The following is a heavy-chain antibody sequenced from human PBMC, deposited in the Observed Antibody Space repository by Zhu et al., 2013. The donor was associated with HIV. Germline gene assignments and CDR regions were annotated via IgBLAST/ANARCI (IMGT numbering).Heavy chain of an antibody. CDR2: MNPNNGGT. CDR3: ARVHSGDLWNYWYFDL. D-gene: IGHD3-16*01. V-gene: IGHV1-2*02. J-gene: IGHJ2*01. Sequence: QVQLVQSAPEVRKPGASVKVSCKATGYTFTDCYVHWVRHAPGQGREWLGWMNPNNGGTTYAQKFKGRVTLTRDTSITTVYMDLSRLRSDDTAIYYCARVHSGDLWNYWYFDLWGRGTLVTVSS. CDR1: GYTFTDCY.